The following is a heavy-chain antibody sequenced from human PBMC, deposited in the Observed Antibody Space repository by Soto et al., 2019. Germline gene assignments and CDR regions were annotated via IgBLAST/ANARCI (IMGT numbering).Heavy chain of an antibody. D-gene: IGHD6-19*01. CDR1: GFSLGDYA. J-gene: IGHJ4*02. V-gene: IGHV3-9*01. CDR3: AKDVGSSGWYDGFDS. Sequence: EVQLVESGGGLVQPGRSLRLSCAASGFSLGDYAMQWVRQVPGKGLEWVSSISWNGESIGYADSVKGRFTISRDNGKKSVYLQMNSLRGEDTALYYCAKDVGSSGWYDGFDSWGQGTLVTIS. CDR2: ISWNGESI.